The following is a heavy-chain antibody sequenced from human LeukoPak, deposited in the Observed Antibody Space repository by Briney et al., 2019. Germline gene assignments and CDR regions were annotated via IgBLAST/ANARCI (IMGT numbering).Heavy chain of an antibody. V-gene: IGHV4-34*01. CDR2: INHSGST. Sequence: SETLSLTCAVYGGSFSGYYWSWIRRPPGKGLEWIGEINHSGSTNYNPSLKSRVTISVDTSKNQFSLKLSSVTAADTAVYYCARGREGFDPWGQGTLVTVSS. CDR1: GGSFSGYY. CDR3: ARGREGFDP. J-gene: IGHJ5*02.